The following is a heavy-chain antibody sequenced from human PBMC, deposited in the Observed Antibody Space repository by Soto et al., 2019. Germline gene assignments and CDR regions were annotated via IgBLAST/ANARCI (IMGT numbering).Heavy chain of an antibody. J-gene: IGHJ4*02. V-gene: IGHV3-23*01. CDR1: GFTFSSYA. Sequence: EVQLLESGGGLVQPGGALRLSCAASGFTFSSYAMSWVRQAPGKGLEWVSAISGSGGSTYYADSVKGRFTLSRDNSQNTLYLQMNSMRAEDTAVYYCAKENGYSSSWFEFDYWGQGTLVTVSS. CDR2: ISGSGGST. CDR3: AKENGYSSSWFEFDY. D-gene: IGHD6-13*01.